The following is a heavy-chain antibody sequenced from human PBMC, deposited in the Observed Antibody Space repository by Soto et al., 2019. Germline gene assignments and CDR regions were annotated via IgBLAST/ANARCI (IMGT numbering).Heavy chain of an antibody. CDR3: AKDSGCVNNACAYDP. CDR1: GFIFSDYT. V-gene: IGHV3-21*01. CDR2: ISRGSDYI. J-gene: IGHJ5*02. Sequence: EVNLVESGGGLVKPGGSLRLTCAASGFIFSDYTMNWVRQAPGKGLEWVSSISRGSDYIFYADTVKGRFTISRDNARNSLYLQMTSLRAEDTAVYYCAKDSGCVNNACAYDPWGQGNLVTVSS. D-gene: IGHD1-20*01.